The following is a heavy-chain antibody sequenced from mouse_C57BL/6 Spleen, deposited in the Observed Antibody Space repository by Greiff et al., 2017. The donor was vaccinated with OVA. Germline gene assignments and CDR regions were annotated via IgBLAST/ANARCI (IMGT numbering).Heavy chain of an antibody. CDR1: GYSFTGYF. CDR3: ARVYYYGSSYGVDYAMDY. J-gene: IGHJ4*01. Sequence: EVQLQESGPELVKPGDSVKISCKASGYSFTGYFMNWVMQSHGKSLEWIGRINPYNGDTFYNQKFKGKATLTVDKSSSTAHMELRSLTSEDSAVYYCARVYYYGSSYGVDYAMDYWGQGTSVTVSS. CDR2: INPYNGDT. D-gene: IGHD1-1*01. V-gene: IGHV1-20*01.